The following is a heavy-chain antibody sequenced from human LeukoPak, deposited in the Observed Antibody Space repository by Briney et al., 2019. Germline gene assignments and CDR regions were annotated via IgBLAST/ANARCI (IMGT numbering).Heavy chain of an antibody. J-gene: IGHJ4*02. V-gene: IGHV4-59*01. CDR1: GGSTSSYY. CDR2: IFYSGSA. Sequence: SETLSLTCTVSGGSTSSYYWSWIRQPPGKGLEWIGYIFYSGSANYNPSLKSRVTISVDTSKNQFSLKLSSVTAADTAVYYCARGPYYYDSSGYSSLDYWGQGTLVTVSS. CDR3: ARGPYYYDSSGYSSLDY. D-gene: IGHD3-22*01.